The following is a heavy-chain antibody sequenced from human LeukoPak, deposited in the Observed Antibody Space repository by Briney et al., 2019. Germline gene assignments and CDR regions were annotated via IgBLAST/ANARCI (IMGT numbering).Heavy chain of an antibody. Sequence: PSETLSLTCTVSGGSISGYYWGWIRQPPGKGLEWIGYVYDSGSINYNPSLRSRVTISVDTSKNQFSLKVTSVTAADTAVYYCARVTWTNFYFDYWGQGALDTVSS. J-gene: IGHJ4*02. CDR2: VYDSGSI. CDR3: ARVTWTNFYFDY. D-gene: IGHD3/OR15-3a*01. CDR1: GGSISGYY. V-gene: IGHV4-59*08.